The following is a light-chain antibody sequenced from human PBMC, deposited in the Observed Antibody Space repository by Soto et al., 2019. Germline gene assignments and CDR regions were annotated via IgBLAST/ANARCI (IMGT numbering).Light chain of an antibody. V-gene: IGKV3-15*01. J-gene: IGKJ5*01. CDR1: QSVRSK. CDR3: QQYNNWPPIT. CDR2: GAS. Sequence: EIVMTQSPATLSLSPGERATLSCRASQSVRSKLAWYQQKPGQAPRLFIYGASTRATGIPARFSGSGSGTEFTLTISSLQSEDFAIYYCQQYNNWPPITFGQGTRLEI.